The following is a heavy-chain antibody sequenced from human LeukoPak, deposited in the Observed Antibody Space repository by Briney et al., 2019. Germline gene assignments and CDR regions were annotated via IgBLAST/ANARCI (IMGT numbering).Heavy chain of an antibody. CDR1: GFTFSSYA. Sequence: GGSLRLSCAASGFTFSSYALSWVRQTPGKGLEWVSVISGSGGGTYYADSVKGRFTVSRDNSKNTLNLQVNSLRAEDTAIYYCAKMRLGVAFGAFDIWGQGTMVTVSS. D-gene: IGHD3-16*01. CDR3: AKMRLGVAFGAFDI. J-gene: IGHJ3*02. V-gene: IGHV3-23*01. CDR2: ISGSGGGT.